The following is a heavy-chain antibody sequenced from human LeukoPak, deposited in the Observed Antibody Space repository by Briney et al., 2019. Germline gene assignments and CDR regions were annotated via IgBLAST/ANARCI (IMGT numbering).Heavy chain of an antibody. D-gene: IGHD2-2*01. V-gene: IGHV3-33*01. CDR3: ARDTRCSSTSCYYYYMDV. CDR1: GFTFSSYG. CDR2: IWYDGSNK. Sequence: GGSLRLPCAASGFTFSSYGMHWVRQAPGKGLEWVAAIWYDGSNKYYADSVKGRFTISRDNSKNTLYLQMNSLRAEDTAVYYCARDTRCSSTSCYYYYMDVWGKGTTVTVSS. J-gene: IGHJ6*03.